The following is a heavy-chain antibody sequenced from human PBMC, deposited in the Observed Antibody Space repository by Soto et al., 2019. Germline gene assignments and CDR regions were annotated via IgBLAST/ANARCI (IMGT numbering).Heavy chain of an antibody. J-gene: IGHJ4*02. CDR2: IKEDGSDK. Sequence: EVQLVESGGGLVQPGGSLRLSCAASGFTFSGYWMTWVRQPPGKGLEWGATIKEDGSDKYYVDSVKGRFTISRDNAKNSMYLQMNRLRAEDTAVYFCARDSTAVASSYWGQGTLVTVSS. D-gene: IGHD6-19*01. CDR3: ARDSTAVASSY. V-gene: IGHV3-7*05. CDR1: GFTFSGYW.